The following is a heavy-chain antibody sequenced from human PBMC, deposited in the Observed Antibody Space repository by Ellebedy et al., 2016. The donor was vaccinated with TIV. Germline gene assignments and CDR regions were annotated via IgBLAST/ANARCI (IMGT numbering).Heavy chain of an antibody. Sequence: GGSLRLSCAVSGFSFINYWMTWVRQAPGKGPEWMANINQDESQRYYVDSVKGRFTISRDNTKNSLYLQMNSLRAEDTAVYFCATDGSYGDFRSPAHAFEAWGQGTMVSVSS. V-gene: IGHV3-7*01. J-gene: IGHJ3*01. CDR2: INQDESQR. D-gene: IGHD4-17*01. CDR3: ATDGSYGDFRSPAHAFEA. CDR1: GFSFINYW.